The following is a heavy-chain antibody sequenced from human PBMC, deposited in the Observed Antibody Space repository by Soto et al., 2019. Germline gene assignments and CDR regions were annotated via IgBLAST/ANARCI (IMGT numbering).Heavy chain of an antibody. J-gene: IGHJ6*02. CDR1: GFPFSIYW. Sequence: GGSLRLSCAAYGFPFSIYWMSWVRQAPGKGLEWVANIKQDGSEKYYVDSVKGRFTISRDNAKNSLYLQMNSLRAEDTAVYYCARESAGITIFRVVPRLGMDFWGQGSPVTVSX. CDR3: ARESAGITIFRVVPRLGMDF. D-gene: IGHD3-3*01. CDR2: IKQDGSEK. V-gene: IGHV3-7*01.